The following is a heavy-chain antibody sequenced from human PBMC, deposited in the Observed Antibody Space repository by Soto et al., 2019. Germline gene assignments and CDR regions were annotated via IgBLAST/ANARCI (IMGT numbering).Heavy chain of an antibody. D-gene: IGHD2-8*01. CDR1: GFTFTSYA. CDR3: AKDSLYFDP. CDR2: ISGSGGST. V-gene: IGHV3-23*01. J-gene: IGHJ5*02. Sequence: XXSLRLSFAASGFTFTSYAMSWVRQAPGKGLEWVSAISGSGGSTYYADSVKGRFTISRDNSKNTLYLQMNSLRAEDTAVYYCAKDSLYFDPWGQGTLVTVSS.